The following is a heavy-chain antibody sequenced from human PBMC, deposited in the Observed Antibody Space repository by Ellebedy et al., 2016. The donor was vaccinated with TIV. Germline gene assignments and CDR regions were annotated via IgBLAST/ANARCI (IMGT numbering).Heavy chain of an antibody. CDR3: VGFGVFNL. D-gene: IGHD3-3*01. CDR1: GFSFSNFW. CDR2: IKTDGSET. J-gene: IGHJ5*02. V-gene: IGHV3-7*01. Sequence: GESLKISCAAWGFSFSNFWMSWVRQAPGKGLEWVAHIKTDGSETYYLDSVKGRFTISRENAKNALFLQMDGLGVDDSAVYYCVGFGVFNLWGQGARSPSPQ.